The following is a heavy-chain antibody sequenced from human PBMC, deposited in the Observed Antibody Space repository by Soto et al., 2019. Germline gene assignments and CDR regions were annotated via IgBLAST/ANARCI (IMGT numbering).Heavy chain of an antibody. D-gene: IGHD3-9*01. CDR3: ARGDYYDILTGYYYGMDV. CDR2: INAGNGNT. Sequence: GASVKVSGKASGYTFTSYAMHWVRQAPGQSLEWMGWINAGNGNTKYSQKFQGRVTITRDTSASTAYMELSSLRSEDTAVYYCARGDYYDILTGYYYGMDVSGQGTTVTVSS. CDR1: GYTFTSYA. J-gene: IGHJ6*02. V-gene: IGHV1-3*01.